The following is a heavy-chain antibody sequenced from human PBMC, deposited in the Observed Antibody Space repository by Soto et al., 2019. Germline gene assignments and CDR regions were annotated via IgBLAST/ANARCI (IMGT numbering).Heavy chain of an antibody. Sequence: GVSLRLSCAASGFTFGSYGMSWVRQAQGKGLEWVSAISGSGGSTYYADSVKGRFTISRDNSKNTLYLQMNSLRAEDTAVYYCAKDWTEWLAPWGWFDPWGQGTLVTVSS. V-gene: IGHV3-23*01. CDR2: ISGSGGST. CDR1: GFTFGSYG. D-gene: IGHD6-19*01. CDR3: AKDWTEWLAPWGWFDP. J-gene: IGHJ5*02.